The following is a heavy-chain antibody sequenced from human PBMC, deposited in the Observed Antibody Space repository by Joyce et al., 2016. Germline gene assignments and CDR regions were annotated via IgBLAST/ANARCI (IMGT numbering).Heavy chain of an antibody. J-gene: IGHJ4*02. CDR1: GFTFSDYY. CDR2: ISSSTNTI. D-gene: IGHD4-17*01. V-gene: IGHV3-11*04. CDR3: ARYTTVYRYGVKIFDY. Sequence: GLVKPGGSLRLSRAASGFTFSDYYMSWIRQAPGKGLEWVSYISSSTNTIYYTDSVKGRFTIFRDNAKNSLYLQMNSLRAEDTAVYYCARYTTVYRYGVKIFDYWGQGTLVTVSS.